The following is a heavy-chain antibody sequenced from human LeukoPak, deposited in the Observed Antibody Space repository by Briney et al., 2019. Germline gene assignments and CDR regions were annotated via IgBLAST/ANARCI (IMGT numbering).Heavy chain of an antibody. CDR2: IYTGGST. Sequence: SQTLSLTCTVSGGSISSGSYYWSWIRQPAGKGLEWIGRIYTGGSTNYNPSLKSRVTISVDTSKNQFSLKLSSVTAADTAVYYCARAVWFGELEWLTNYYYYYMDVWGKGTTVTVSS. J-gene: IGHJ6*03. CDR1: GGSISSGSYY. V-gene: IGHV4-61*02. CDR3: ARAVWFGELEWLTNYYYYYMDV. D-gene: IGHD3-10*01.